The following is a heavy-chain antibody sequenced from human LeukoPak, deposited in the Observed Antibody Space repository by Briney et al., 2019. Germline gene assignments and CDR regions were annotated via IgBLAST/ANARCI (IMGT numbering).Heavy chain of an antibody. CDR2: IKQDGSEK. V-gene: IGHV3-7*01. CDR3: ASRIVGAPDRNWFDP. J-gene: IGHJ5*02. CDR1: GFTFSSYW. D-gene: IGHD1-26*01. Sequence: GGSLRLSCAASGFTFSSYWMSWVRQAPGKGLEWVANIKQDGSEKYHVDSVKGRFTISRDNAKNSLYLQMNSLRAEDTAVYYCASRIVGAPDRNWFDPWGQGTLVTVSS.